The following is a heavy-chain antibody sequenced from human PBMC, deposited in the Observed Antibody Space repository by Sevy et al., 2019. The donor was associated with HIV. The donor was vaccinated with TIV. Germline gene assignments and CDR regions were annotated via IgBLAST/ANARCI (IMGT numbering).Heavy chain of an antibody. CDR3: ARATSSGWYWAFDY. Sequence: GGSLRLSCAASDFTVSSNYMSWVRQGPGEGLEWVSVVYSTGRTFYADSVKGRFTLSRDNSKNTLYLQMNSLRAEDTAVYYCARATSSGWYWAFDYWGQGTLVTVSS. J-gene: IGHJ4*02. V-gene: IGHV3-53*01. CDR2: VYSTGRT. CDR1: DFTVSSNY. D-gene: IGHD6-19*01.